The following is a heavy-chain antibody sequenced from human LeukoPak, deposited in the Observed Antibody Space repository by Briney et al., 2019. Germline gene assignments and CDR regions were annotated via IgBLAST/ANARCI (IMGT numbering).Heavy chain of an antibody. CDR3: AKRGPGSPQSGKYYFDY. Sequence: PGGSLRLSCAASGFIFNNYGMSWVRQAPGKGLEWVSAISGSAATTFYADSVKGRFTISRDNSKNTLYLQMNSLRAEDTAVYYCAKRGPGSPQSGKYYFDYWGQGTLVTVSS. J-gene: IGHJ4*02. V-gene: IGHV3-23*01. CDR1: GFIFNNYG. D-gene: IGHD3-10*01. CDR2: ISGSAATT.